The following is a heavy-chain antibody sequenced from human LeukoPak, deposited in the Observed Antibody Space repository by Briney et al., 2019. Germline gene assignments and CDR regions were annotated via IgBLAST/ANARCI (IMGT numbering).Heavy chain of an antibody. D-gene: IGHD5-12*01. J-gene: IGHJ4*02. CDR1: GFTFSSYS. Sequence: GWSLRLSCAASGFTFSSYSMNWVRQAPGKGLEWVGRIKSKTDGGTTDYAAPVKGRFTISRDDSKNTLYLQMNSLKTEDTAVYYCTRDIVATIGDYWGQGTLVTVSS. CDR2: IKSKTDGGTT. CDR3: TRDIVATIGDY. V-gene: IGHV3-15*01.